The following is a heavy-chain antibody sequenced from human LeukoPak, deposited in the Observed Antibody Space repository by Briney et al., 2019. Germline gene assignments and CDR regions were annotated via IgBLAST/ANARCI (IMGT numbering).Heavy chain of an antibody. V-gene: IGHV4-59*12. CDR2: IYSSGTT. Sequence: SETLSLTCTVSGGSISSYYWSWIRQAPGKGLEWIGYIYSSGTTKYNSSFKRRVTISVDTSKNQISLKLTSVTAADTAVYYCARDSSIWYRGAFDYWGQGTLVTVSA. CDR3: ARDSSIWYRGAFDY. J-gene: IGHJ4*02. D-gene: IGHD6-13*01. CDR1: GGSISSYY.